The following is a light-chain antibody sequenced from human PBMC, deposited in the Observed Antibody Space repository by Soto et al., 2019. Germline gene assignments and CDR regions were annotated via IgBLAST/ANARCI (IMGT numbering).Light chain of an antibody. V-gene: IGKV3-15*01. Sequence: EIVITQSQATLSLSPGETATLSSRASQSVSSNLAWYQQKPGQAPRLLICGASPRATGIPARFSGSGSGTEFTLTISSLQSEDFAVYYCQQYNNWPSITFGQGTRLEIK. CDR1: QSVSSN. CDR2: GAS. J-gene: IGKJ5*01. CDR3: QQYNNWPSIT.